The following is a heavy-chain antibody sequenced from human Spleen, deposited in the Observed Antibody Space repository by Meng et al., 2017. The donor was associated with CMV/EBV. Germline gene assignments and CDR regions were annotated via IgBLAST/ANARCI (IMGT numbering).Heavy chain of an antibody. V-gene: IGHV3-23*03. CDR3: AKDEYYYGMDV. CDR1: GFTFSSYA. Sequence: GESLKISCAASGFTFSSYAMSWVRQAPGKGLEWVSVIYSGGSSTYYADSVKGRFTISRDNSKNTLYLQMNSLRAEDTAVYYCAKDEYYYGMDVWGQGTTVTVSS. CDR2: IYSGGSST. J-gene: IGHJ6*02.